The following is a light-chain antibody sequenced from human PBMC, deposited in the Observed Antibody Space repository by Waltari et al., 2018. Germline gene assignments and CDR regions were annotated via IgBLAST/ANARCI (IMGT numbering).Light chain of an antibody. CDR3: NSYTTSSTWV. V-gene: IGLV2-14*01. CDR2: EVR. Sequence: QSALTQPASVSGSPGQSITISSTGTSSDTGAYNYVSWYQHLPGKAPKLIISEVRRRPSGGSNRFSGSKSGNMASLTISGLQAEDEADYYCNSYTTSSTWVFGGGTKLTVL. J-gene: IGLJ3*02. CDR1: SSDTGAYNY.